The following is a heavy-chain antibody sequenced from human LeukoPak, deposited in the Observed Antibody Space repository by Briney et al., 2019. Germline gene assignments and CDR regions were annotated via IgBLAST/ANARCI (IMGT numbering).Heavy chain of an antibody. J-gene: IGHJ4*02. Sequence: GGSLRLSCAASGFTVSSNYMSWVRQAPGKGLEWVSVIYSGGSTYYADSVKGRFTISRDNSKNTLYLQMNSLRAEDTAVYYCATTVLLWFGDLRPYWGQGTLVTVSS. CDR2: IYSGGST. CDR1: GFTVSSNY. D-gene: IGHD3-10*01. V-gene: IGHV3-66*01. CDR3: ATTVLLWFGDLRPY.